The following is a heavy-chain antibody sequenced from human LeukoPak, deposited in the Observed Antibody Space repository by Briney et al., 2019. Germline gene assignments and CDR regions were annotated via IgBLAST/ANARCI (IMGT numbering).Heavy chain of an antibody. CDR3: ARNISPFWSGNNHDAFDI. CDR1: GGTFSSYA. Sequence: GASVKVSCKASGGTFSSYAISWVRQAPGQGLEWMGGIIPIFGTANYAQKFQGRVTITADESTSTAYMELSSLRSEDTAVHYCARNISPFWSGNNHDAFDIWGQGTMVTVSS. V-gene: IGHV1-69*13. CDR2: IIPIFGTA. D-gene: IGHD3-3*01. J-gene: IGHJ3*02.